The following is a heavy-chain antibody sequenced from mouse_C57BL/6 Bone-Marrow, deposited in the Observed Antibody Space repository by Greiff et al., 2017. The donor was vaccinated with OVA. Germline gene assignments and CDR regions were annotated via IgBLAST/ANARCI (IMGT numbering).Heavy chain of an antibody. V-gene: IGHV1-62-2*01. CDR3: ARHEAGTTVVAPDWYFDV. D-gene: IGHD1-1*01. CDR2: FYPGSGSI. J-gene: IGHJ1*03. Sequence: VMLVESGAELVKPGASVKLSCKASGYTFTEYTIHWVKQRSGQGLEWIGWFYPGSGSIKYNEKFKDKATLTADKSSSTVYMELSRLTSEDSAVYFCARHEAGTTVVAPDWYFDVWGTGTTVTVSS. CDR1: GYTFTEYT.